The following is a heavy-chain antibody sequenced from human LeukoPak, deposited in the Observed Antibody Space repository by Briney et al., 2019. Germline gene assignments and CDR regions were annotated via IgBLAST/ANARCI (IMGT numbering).Heavy chain of an antibody. Sequence: SGTLSLPCTVSGGFINSSNYYWGWIRQPPGKGLEWIGSIYNSGSTYYNPSLKSRVTISVDTSKHQFSLKLSSVTAADTAVYYCARHSSSSRPNFDYWGQGTLVTVSS. V-gene: IGHV4-39*01. CDR3: ARHSSSSRPNFDY. J-gene: IGHJ4*02. D-gene: IGHD6-13*01. CDR2: IYNSGST. CDR1: GGFINSSNYY.